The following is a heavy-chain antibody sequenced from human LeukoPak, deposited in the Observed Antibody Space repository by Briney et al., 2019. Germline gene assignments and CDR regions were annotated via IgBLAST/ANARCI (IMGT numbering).Heavy chain of an antibody. CDR1: GFTFSSYA. Sequence: GGSLRLSCAASGFTFSSYAMSWVRQAPGKGLEWVSAISGSGGSTYYADSVKGRFTIPRDNSKNTLYLQMNSLRAEDTAVYYCAKSSAMVRGVSDYWGQGTLVTVSS. CDR3: AKSSAMVRGVSDY. V-gene: IGHV3-23*01. D-gene: IGHD3-10*01. CDR2: ISGSGGST. J-gene: IGHJ4*02.